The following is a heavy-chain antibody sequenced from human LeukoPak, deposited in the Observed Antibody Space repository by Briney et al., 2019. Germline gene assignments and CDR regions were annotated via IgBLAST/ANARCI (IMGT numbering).Heavy chain of an antibody. D-gene: IGHD6-6*01. CDR1: GFTVSNNY. Sequence: GGSLRLSCAASGFTVSNNYMRWVRQAPGKGLEWVSLIYSGGATFYADAVKGRFTISRDGSKNTLYLQMNSLRAEDTAVYYCARDPPAVAANTYGWGQGTLVTVSS. V-gene: IGHV3-66*01. J-gene: IGHJ4*02. CDR3: ARDPPAVAANTYG. CDR2: IYSGGAT.